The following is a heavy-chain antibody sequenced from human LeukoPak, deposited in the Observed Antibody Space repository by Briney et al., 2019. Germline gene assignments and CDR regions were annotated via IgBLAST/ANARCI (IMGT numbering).Heavy chain of an antibody. D-gene: IGHD6-6*01. CDR2: LDPNRGGT. CDR3: ARPYSSSEPFDY. CDR1: GYTFTGYY. V-gene: IGHV1-2*06. J-gene: IGHJ4*02. Sequence: ASETVSCKPSGYTFTGYYMHWVRPAAGHGLECMGRLDPNRGGTKHAQKVQGRVTMTRDTSNITAYMELSRLRSDDTAVYYCARPYSSSEPFDYWGQGTLVTVSS.